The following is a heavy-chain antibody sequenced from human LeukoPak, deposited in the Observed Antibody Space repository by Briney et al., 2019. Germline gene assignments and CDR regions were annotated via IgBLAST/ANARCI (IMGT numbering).Heavy chain of an antibody. CDR1: GGSISSYY. D-gene: IGHD2-8*01. CDR2: INYSGST. V-gene: IGHV4-59*08. CDR3: ARLDLRMYDIPRYYFDY. J-gene: IGHJ4*02. Sequence: SETLSLTCTVSGGSISSYYWSWIRQPPGKGLEWIGYINYSGSTNYNPSLKSRVTISVDTSKNQFSLKLSSVTAADTAVYYCARLDLRMYDIPRYYFDYWGQGTLVTVSS.